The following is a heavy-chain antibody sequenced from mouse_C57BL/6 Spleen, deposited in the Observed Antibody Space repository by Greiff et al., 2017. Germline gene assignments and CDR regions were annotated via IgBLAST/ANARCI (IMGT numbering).Heavy chain of an antibody. J-gene: IGHJ2*01. CDR3: ARDRDYYGSRGDFDY. V-gene: IGHV5-4*01. CDR1: GFNFSSYA. CDR2: LSDGGGYT. D-gene: IGHD1-1*01. Sequence: VQLQQSGGGLVKPGGSLKLSCAASGFNFSSYAMSWVRQTPEKRLEWVATLSDGGGYTYYPDNVQGRFTISRDHAKNNLYLQMIHLMSEDTAMYYCARDRDYYGSRGDFDYWGQGTTLTVSS.